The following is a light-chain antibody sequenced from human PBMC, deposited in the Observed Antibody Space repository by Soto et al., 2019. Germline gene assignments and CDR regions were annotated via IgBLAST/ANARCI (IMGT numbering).Light chain of an antibody. CDR2: AAS. Sequence: DIQLTQSPSSLSASVGDRVTITCRASQNITNYFNWYQQKPGKAPTLLIYAASSLQSGVPSRFNGSGAGTDFTLTISSLQTEDFATYYCQRTCRSSCTFGPGTKVEI. V-gene: IGKV1-39*01. CDR1: QNITNY. J-gene: IGKJ1*01. CDR3: QRTCRSSCT.